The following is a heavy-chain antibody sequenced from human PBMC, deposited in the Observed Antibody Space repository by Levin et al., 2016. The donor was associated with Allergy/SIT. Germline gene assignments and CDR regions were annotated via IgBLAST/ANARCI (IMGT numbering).Heavy chain of an antibody. J-gene: IGHJ4*02. D-gene: IGHD3-10*01. CDR2: IRYDGNYE. CDR1: GFTFSGYG. V-gene: IGHV3-30*02. CDR3: VKEGEDFDH. Sequence: GESLKISCAASGFTFSGYGMHWVRQAPGKGLQWVAFIRYDGNYEDYTDSVRGRFTISRDNSKNTVYLQVNSLRPEDTAVYHCVKEGEDFDHWGQGTLVTVSS.